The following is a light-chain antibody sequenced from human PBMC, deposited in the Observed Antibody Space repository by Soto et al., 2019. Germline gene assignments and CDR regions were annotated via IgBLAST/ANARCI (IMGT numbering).Light chain of an antibody. CDR2: DVS. J-gene: IGLJ1*01. CDR1: SSDVGGYNR. V-gene: IGLV2-18*02. Sequence: QSALTQPPSVSGSPGQSVAISCTGTSSDVGGYNRVSWYQQAPGNAPKLLIYDVSNRPSGGSTPFSGSKSGNSASLTISGPQAEDEDDYYCTSYALGSAYVFGAGTKVTVL. CDR3: TSYALGSAYV.